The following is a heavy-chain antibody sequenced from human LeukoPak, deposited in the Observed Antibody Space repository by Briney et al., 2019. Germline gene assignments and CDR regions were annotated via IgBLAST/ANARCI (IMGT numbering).Heavy chain of an antibody. J-gene: IGHJ4*02. CDR2: ISSSNNTI. V-gene: IGHV3-48*02. CDR1: GFTFSSYS. Sequence: GGSLRLSCAASGFTFSSYSMNWVRQAPGKGLEWVSYISSSNNTIYYADSVKGRFTISRDNAKNSLYLQMNSLRDEDTAVYYCARSTYCGGVCYPALGYWGQGTPVTVSS. D-gene: IGHD2-21*02. CDR3: ARSTYCGGVCYPALGY.